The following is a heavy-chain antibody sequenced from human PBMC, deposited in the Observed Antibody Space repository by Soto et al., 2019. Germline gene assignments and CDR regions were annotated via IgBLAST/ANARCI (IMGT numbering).Heavy chain of an antibody. CDR3: AKDSQSSGPEAIFDY. D-gene: IGHD6-19*01. V-gene: IGHV3-23*01. J-gene: IGHJ4*02. CDR2: ISGSGGST. Sequence: GGSLRLSCAASGFTSSSYAMSWVRQAPGKGLEWVSAISGSGGSTYYADSVKGRFTISRDNSKNTLYLQMNSLRAEDTAVYYCAKDSQSSGPEAIFDYWGQGTLVTVSS. CDR1: GFTSSSYA.